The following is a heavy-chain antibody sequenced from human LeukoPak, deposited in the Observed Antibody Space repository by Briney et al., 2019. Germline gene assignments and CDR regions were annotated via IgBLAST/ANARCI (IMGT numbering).Heavy chain of an antibody. CDR1: GGSISGYY. V-gene: IGHV4-59*01. Sequence: SETLSLTCTVSGGSISGYYWSWIRQPPGKGLEWIGYIYYSGSTNYNPSLKSRVTISVDTSKNQFSLKLSSVTAADTAVYYCARERWEPSRGAFDIWGQGTMVTVSS. J-gene: IGHJ3*02. CDR3: ARERWEPSRGAFDI. CDR2: IYYSGST. D-gene: IGHD1-26*01.